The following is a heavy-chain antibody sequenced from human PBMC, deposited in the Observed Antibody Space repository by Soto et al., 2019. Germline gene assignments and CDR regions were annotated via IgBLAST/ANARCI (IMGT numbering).Heavy chain of an antibody. Sequence: GESLKISCKGSGYSFTSYWIGWVRQMPGKGLEWMGIIYPGDSDTRYSPSFQGQVTISADKSISTAYLQWSSLKASDTAMYYCARFNYDILTVYFPPPYYYYYLDVWGKGTTVTVSS. V-gene: IGHV5-51*01. D-gene: IGHD3-9*01. J-gene: IGHJ6*03. CDR3: ARFNYDILTVYFPPPYYYYYLDV. CDR1: GYSFTSYW. CDR2: IYPGDSDT.